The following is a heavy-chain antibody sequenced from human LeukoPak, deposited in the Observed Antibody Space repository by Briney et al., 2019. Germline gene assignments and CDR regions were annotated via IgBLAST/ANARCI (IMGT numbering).Heavy chain of an antibody. CDR1: GDSFSSHY. Sequence: PSETLSLTCVVSGDSFSSHYWTWIRQSPGKGLEWIGYISYIGSTNYNPSLKSRVTISIDTSKNQFSLKLRSVTAADTAVCYCARDLVTVTKGFDIWGQGTMVSVSS. D-gene: IGHD4-17*01. J-gene: IGHJ3*02. CDR2: ISYIGST. CDR3: ARDLVTVTKGFDI. V-gene: IGHV4-59*11.